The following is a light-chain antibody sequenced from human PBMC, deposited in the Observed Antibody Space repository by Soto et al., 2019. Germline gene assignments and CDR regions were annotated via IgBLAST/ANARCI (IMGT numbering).Light chain of an antibody. V-gene: IGLV2-14*01. CDR1: SSDVGGYNS. Sequence: QSALTQPASVSASPGQSITISCTGTSSDVGGYNSVSWYRQHPGRVPELVIYEVTNRPSGVSNRFSGSKSGNMASLTISGLQAEDEADYYCSSYTNLNTRVFGGGTKLTVL. CDR3: SSYTNLNTRV. J-gene: IGLJ3*02. CDR2: EVT.